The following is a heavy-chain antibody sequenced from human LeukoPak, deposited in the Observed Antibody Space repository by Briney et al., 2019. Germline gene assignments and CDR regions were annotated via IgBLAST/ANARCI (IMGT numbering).Heavy chain of an antibody. D-gene: IGHD5-24*01. CDR2: IKQDGSKK. J-gene: IGHJ4*02. Sequence: GGSLRLSCGASGFPFSSYWMTWVRQAPGKGLEWVANIKQDGSKKSYVDSVKGRFTISRDNAKNSLYLQMNSLRAEDTAIYYCTRVGYIDEGIDYWGQGTLVTVSS. CDR3: TRVGYIDEGIDY. CDR1: GFPFSSYW. V-gene: IGHV3-7*04.